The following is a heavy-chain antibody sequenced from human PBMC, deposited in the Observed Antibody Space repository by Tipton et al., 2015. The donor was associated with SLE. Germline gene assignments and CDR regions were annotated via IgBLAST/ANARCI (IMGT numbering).Heavy chain of an antibody. V-gene: IGHV3-7*01. Sequence: SLRLSCAASGFTFSSYWMSWVRQAPGKGLEWVANIKQDGSKKYYVDSVKGRFTISRDNAKNSLYLQMNSLRAEDTAVYYCAKDEWLHFSSFSSYQFYGVDGWGKGTTVTVSS. D-gene: IGHD6-13*01. CDR1: GFTFSSYW. J-gene: IGHJ6*04. CDR3: AKDEWLHFSSFSSYQFYGVDG. CDR2: IKQDGSKK.